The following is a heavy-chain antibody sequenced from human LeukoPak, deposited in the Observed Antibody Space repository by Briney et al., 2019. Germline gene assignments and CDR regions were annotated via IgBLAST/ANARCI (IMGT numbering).Heavy chain of an antibody. CDR3: AREHYGDYYFDY. CDR1: GFSFSSHA. V-gene: IGHV3-30-3*01. D-gene: IGHD4-17*01. CDR2: ISYDGSNK. J-gene: IGHJ4*02. Sequence: PGGSLRLPCSAAGFSFSSHAMHWLRQAPGKGLEWGTVISYDGSNKFYADSVKGRFTISRDNSKNTLYLQMNSLRAEDTAVYYCAREHYGDYYFDYWGQGTLVTVSS.